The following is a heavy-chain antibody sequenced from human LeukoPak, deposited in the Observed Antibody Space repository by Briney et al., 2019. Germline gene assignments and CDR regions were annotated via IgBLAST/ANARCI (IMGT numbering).Heavy chain of an antibody. D-gene: IGHD4-23*01. V-gene: IGHV1-18*01. CDR3: ARGHGGNSEFDY. J-gene: IGHJ4*02. Sequence: ASVKVSCKASGFTFTSYGIRWVRQAPGQGLEWMGWISAYNGNTNYAKKLQGRVTMTTDTTTSTPYTELRSLKSDDTAVYYCARGHGGNSEFDYWGQGTLVTVSS. CDR2: ISAYNGNT. CDR1: GFTFTSYG.